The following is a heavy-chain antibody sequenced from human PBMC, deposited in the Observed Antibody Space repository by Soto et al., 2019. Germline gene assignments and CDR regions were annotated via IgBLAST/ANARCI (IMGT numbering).Heavy chain of an antibody. D-gene: IGHD4-17*01. CDR3: ARDLSMGDYAYYYYYYGMDV. V-gene: IGHV1-18*01. Sequence: ASVKVSCKASGYTFTCYGISWVRQAPGQGLEWMGWISAYNGNTNYAQKLQGRVTMTTDTSTSTAYMELRSLRSDDTAVYYCARDLSMGDYAYYYYYYGMDVWGQGTTVTVSS. CDR1: GYTFTCYG. CDR2: ISAYNGNT. J-gene: IGHJ6*02.